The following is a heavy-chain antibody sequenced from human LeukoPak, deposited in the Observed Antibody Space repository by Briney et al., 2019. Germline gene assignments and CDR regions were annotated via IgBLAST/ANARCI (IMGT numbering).Heavy chain of an antibody. V-gene: IGHV3-48*03. CDR1: GFTFSSYE. J-gene: IGHJ4*02. CDR2: ISSSGSTI. D-gene: IGHD3-10*01. Sequence: GGSLRLSCAASGFTFSSYEMNWVRQAPGKGLEWVSYISSSGSTIYYADSVKGRFTISRDNAKKSLYLQMDSLRAEDTAVYYCARDGGDYGSGSYYAYWGQGTLVTVSS. CDR3: ARDGGDYGSGSYYAY.